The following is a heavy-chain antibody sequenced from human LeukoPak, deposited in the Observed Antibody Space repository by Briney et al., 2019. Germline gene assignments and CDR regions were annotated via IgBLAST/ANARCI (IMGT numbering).Heavy chain of an antibody. J-gene: IGHJ4*02. CDR1: GITFSRYG. Sequence: PGRSLRLSCAASGITFSRYGMHWVRQAPGKGLEWVAVISNDGSNTYYADSVKGRFTISRDNSKNTLFLQLNSLRDEDTAVYYCARLYSSGWYVEYWGQGTPVTVSS. CDR2: ISNDGSNT. V-gene: IGHV3-33*01. CDR3: ARLYSSGWYVEY. D-gene: IGHD6-19*01.